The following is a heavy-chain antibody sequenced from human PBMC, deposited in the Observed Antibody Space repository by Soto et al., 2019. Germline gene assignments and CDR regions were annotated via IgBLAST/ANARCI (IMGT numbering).Heavy chain of an antibody. CDR3: ACISTTDY. V-gene: IGHV3-48*01. D-gene: IGHD1-1*01. Sequence: PGGSLRLSCVASGFTFSNYNMNWVRQAPGKGLEWVSYIGSGGTTMYYADSVKGRFTISRDNARNSLYLQMNSLRAEDMAVYYCACISTTDYWGQGTLVTVS. J-gene: IGHJ4*02. CDR2: IGSGGTTM. CDR1: GFTFSNYN.